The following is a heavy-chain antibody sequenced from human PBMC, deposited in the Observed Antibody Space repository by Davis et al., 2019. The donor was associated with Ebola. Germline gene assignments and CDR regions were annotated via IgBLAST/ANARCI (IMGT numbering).Heavy chain of an antibody. CDR3: TAFDSTFRNY. CDR2: ISWDGRST. V-gene: IGHV3-43D*03. D-gene: IGHD3-22*01. J-gene: IGHJ4*02. Sequence: GESLKISCAASGFTFGDYAMHWVRQAPGKGLEWVSLISWDGRSTAYADSVRDRFSISRDNSRNFLYLQTNGLRAEDTALYYCTAFDSTFRNYWGQGTLVTVSS. CDR1: GFTFGDYA.